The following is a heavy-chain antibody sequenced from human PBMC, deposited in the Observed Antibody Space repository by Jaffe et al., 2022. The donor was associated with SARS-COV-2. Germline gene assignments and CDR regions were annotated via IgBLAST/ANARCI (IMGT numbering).Heavy chain of an antibody. CDR1: GFTFDDYA. V-gene: IGHV3-9*01. J-gene: IGHJ6*02. Sequence: EVQLVESGGGLVQPGRSLRLSCAASGFTFDDYAMHWVRQAPGKGLEWVSGISWNSGSIGYADSVKGRFTISRDNAKNSLYLQMNSLRAEDTALYYCAKEGGQFSQLVGMDVWGQGTTVTVSS. CDR2: ISWNSGSI. CDR3: AKEGGQFSQLVGMDV. D-gene: IGHD2-2*01.